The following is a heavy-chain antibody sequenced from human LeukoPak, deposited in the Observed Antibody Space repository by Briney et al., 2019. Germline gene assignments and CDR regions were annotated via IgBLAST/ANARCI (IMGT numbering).Heavy chain of an antibody. CDR2: ISGSSGTT. Sequence: PGGSLRLSCAASGFTFSTYAMSWVRQAPGKGLEWVSGISGSSGTTNYADSVKGRFTISRDNAKNSLYLQMNSLRAEDTAVYYCAKYSPEWELLREARGKFDYWGQGTLVTVSS. D-gene: IGHD1-26*01. J-gene: IGHJ4*02. CDR1: GFTFSTYA. CDR3: AKYSPEWELLREARGKFDY. V-gene: IGHV3-23*01.